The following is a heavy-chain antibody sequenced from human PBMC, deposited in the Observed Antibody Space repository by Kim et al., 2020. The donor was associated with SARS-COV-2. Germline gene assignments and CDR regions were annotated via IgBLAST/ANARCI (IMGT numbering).Heavy chain of an antibody. V-gene: IGHV3-11*04. CDR3: ARPLSYYYDSSGYFY. Sequence: DAVKGRFTISRDNAKNSLYLQMNSLRAVDTAVYYCARPLSYYYDSSGYFYWGQGTLVTVSS. J-gene: IGHJ4*02. D-gene: IGHD3-22*01.